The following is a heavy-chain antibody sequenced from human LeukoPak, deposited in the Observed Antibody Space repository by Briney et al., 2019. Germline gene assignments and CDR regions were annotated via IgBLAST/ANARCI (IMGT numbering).Heavy chain of an antibody. Sequence: SETLSLTCTVSGGSISSSNYYWSWIRQPPGKGLEWIGYIYYSGSTNYNPSLESRVTISVDTSKNQFSLKLSSVTAADTAVYYCARDMGFDPWGQGTLVTVSS. D-gene: IGHD3-10*01. V-gene: IGHV4-61*01. CDR3: ARDMGFDP. CDR2: IYYSGST. CDR1: GGSISSSNYY. J-gene: IGHJ5*02.